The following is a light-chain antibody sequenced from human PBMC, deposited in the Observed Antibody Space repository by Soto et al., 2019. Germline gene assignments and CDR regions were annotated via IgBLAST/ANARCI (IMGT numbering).Light chain of an antibody. CDR2: DAS. Sequence: EIVLTQSPATLSLSPVERATQSCRASQSVSSYLAWYQQKPGQAPRLLIYDASNRATGIPARFSGSGSGTDFTLTISSLEPEDFAVYYCQQRSNWPPITFGQGTRLEIK. CDR1: QSVSSY. J-gene: IGKJ5*01. CDR3: QQRSNWPPIT. V-gene: IGKV3-11*01.